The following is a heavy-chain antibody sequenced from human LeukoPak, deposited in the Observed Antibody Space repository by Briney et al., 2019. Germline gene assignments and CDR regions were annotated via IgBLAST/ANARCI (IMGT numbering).Heavy chain of an antibody. V-gene: IGHV1-46*01. Sequence: ASVKVSCKASGYTFTSYYMHWVRQAPGQGLEWMGIINPSGGSTSYAQKFQGRVTMTRDMSTSTVYMELSSLRSEDTAVYYCARDNEGYSSSWHHDTVGPWGQGTLVTVSS. CDR2: INPSGGST. J-gene: IGHJ5*02. D-gene: IGHD6-13*01. CDR1: GYTFTSYY. CDR3: ARDNEGYSSSWHHDTVGP.